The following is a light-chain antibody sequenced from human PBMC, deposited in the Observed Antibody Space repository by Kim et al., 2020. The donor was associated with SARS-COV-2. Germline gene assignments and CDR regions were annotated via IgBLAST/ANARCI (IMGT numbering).Light chain of an antibody. V-gene: IGKV1-39*01. CDR1: QSISTY. CDR3: QQSHSIPLT. Sequence: DIQMTQSPSSLSASVGDRVTITCRASQSISTYLNWYQQKPGKAPKLLIYAASSLQSGVPSRFSGSGYGTDFSLTISSLQPEDFATYYCQQSHSIPLTFGGGTKVDIK. J-gene: IGKJ4*01. CDR2: AAS.